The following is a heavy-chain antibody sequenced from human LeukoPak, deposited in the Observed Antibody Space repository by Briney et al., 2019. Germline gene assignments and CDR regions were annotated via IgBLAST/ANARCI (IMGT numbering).Heavy chain of an antibody. CDR1: GYTLTSYY. D-gene: IGHD6-19*01. J-gene: IGHJ5*02. V-gene: IGHV1-46*01. Sequence: GASVKVSCKASGYTLTSYYMHWVRQAPGQGLEWMGIINPSGGSTSYAQKFQGRVTVTRDMSTSTVYMELSSLRSEDTAVYYCARGDEAGVLWGVCDPWGQGTLVTVSS. CDR2: INPSGGST. CDR3: ARGDEAGVLWGVCDP.